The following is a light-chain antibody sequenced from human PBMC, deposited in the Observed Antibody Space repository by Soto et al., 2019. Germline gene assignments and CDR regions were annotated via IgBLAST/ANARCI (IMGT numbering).Light chain of an antibody. J-gene: IGLJ3*02. CDR2: STN. CDR1: TGAVTSGHH. Sequence: QAVVTQESSLTVSPGGTVTLTCASSTGAVTSGHHPNWLQQKPGQAPRTLIYSTNNKQDWTPARFSGSLLEGKAALTLSGVQPEDEAEYYCLFYYGGAQPHWVFGGGTKLTVL. V-gene: IGLV7-43*01. CDR3: LFYYGGAQPHWV.